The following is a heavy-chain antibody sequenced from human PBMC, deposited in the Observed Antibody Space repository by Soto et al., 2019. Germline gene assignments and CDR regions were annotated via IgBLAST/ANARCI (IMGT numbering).Heavy chain of an antibody. V-gene: IGHV3-7*01. J-gene: IGHJ5*02. CDR3: ARDRDSSALSRT. CDR1: GFTFSSYW. D-gene: IGHD3-22*01. CDR2: IKQDGSEK. Sequence: GGSLRLSCAASGFTFSSYWMSWVRQAPGKWLEWVANIKQDGSEKYYVDSVKGRFTISRDNAKNSLYLQMNSLRAEDTAVYYCARDRDSSALSRTWGQGXLVTVYS.